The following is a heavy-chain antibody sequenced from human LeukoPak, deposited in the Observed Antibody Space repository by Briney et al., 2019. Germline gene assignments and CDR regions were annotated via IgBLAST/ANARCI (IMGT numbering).Heavy chain of an antibody. D-gene: IGHD4-23*01. Sequence: GASVKVSCKASGYTFTSYYMHWVRQAPGQGLEWMGIINPSGGSTSYAQKFQGRVTMTEDTSTDTAYMELSSLRSEDTAVYYCATSVVTLQEPQTGPDYWGQGTLVTVSS. CDR3: ATSVVTLQEPQTGPDY. J-gene: IGHJ4*02. CDR1: GYTFTSYY. CDR2: INPSGGST. V-gene: IGHV1-46*01.